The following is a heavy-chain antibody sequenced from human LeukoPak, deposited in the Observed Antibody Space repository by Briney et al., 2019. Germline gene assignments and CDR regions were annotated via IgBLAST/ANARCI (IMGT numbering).Heavy chain of an antibody. D-gene: IGHD1-1*01. V-gene: IGHV3-23*01. Sequence: QPGGSLRLSCAASGFTFNIYAMSWVRQTPGKGLEWVSTIGNTETYYADSVKGRFTISRDNSRNTLYLQMKSLRAEDTAMYYCAKDSIDHNGVYDAFDVWAKGTMVTVSS. CDR2: IGNTET. J-gene: IGHJ3*01. CDR1: GFTFNIYA. CDR3: AKDSIDHNGVYDAFDV.